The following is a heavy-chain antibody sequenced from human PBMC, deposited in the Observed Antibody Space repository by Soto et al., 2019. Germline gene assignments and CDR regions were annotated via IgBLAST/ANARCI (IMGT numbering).Heavy chain of an antibody. CDR2: ISGSGGST. Sequence: GGSLRLSCAASGFTFSNYAMSWLRQAPGKGLDWVSAISGSGGSTYYADSVKGRFTISRDNSKNTLYLQMNSLRAEDTAVYYCAKRYYYDSGSYYDYWGQGTLVTVSS. CDR1: GFTFSNYA. J-gene: IGHJ4*02. CDR3: AKRYYYDSGSYYDY. V-gene: IGHV3-23*01. D-gene: IGHD3-10*01.